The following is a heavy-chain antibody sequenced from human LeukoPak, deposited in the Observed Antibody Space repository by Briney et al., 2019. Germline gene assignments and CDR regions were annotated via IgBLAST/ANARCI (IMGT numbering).Heavy chain of an antibody. J-gene: IGHJ4*02. Sequence: GGSLRLSCAASGFTFSSYGMHWVRQAPGKGLEYVSAISSNGGSTYYANSVKGRFTISRDNSKNTLYLQMGSLRAEDMAVYYCARAITYYYDSSGYYPYYFDYWGQGTLVTVSS. CDR3: ARAITYYYDSSGYYPYYFDY. CDR1: GFTFSSYG. V-gene: IGHV3-64*01. CDR2: ISSNGGST. D-gene: IGHD3-22*01.